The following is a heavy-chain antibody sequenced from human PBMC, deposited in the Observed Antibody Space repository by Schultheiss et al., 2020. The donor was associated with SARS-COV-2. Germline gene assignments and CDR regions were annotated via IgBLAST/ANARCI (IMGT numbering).Heavy chain of an antibody. J-gene: IGHJ6*02. V-gene: IGHV4-39*01. CDR1: GGSISSSSYY. Sequence: SETLSLTCTVSGGSISSSSYYWGWIRQPPGKGLEWIGSIYYSGSTYYNPSLKSRVTISVDTSKNQFSLKLSSVTAADTAVYYCARSEIVVVPAAIYYYGMYVWGQGTTVTVSS. D-gene: IGHD2-2*01. CDR2: IYYSGST. CDR3: ARSEIVVVPAAIYYYGMYV.